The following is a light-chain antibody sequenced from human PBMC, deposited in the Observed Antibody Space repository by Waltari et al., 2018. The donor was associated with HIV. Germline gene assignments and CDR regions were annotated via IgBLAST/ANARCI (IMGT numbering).Light chain of an antibody. CDR1: YSNIGSDN. J-gene: IGLJ1*01. V-gene: IGLV1-47*01. CDR3: TGWDASLSEYV. Sequence: QSVLTQPPSASGTPGQRVTIPCSGSYSNIGSDNVYWYQHPPGTAPKPLIYKNIQRPSGVPDRFSGSKSGASAYLAISGLRSEDEADYYCTGWDASLSEYVFGPGTRVTV. CDR2: KNI.